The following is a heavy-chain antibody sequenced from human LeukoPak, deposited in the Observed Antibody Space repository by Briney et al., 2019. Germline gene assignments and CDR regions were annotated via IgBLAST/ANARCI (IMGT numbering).Heavy chain of an antibody. J-gene: IGHJ3*01. D-gene: IGHD2-2*01. CDR3: AKDSAMYLGNDASDV. V-gene: IGHV3-30*02. CDR1: GFAFSNYG. Sequence: PGGSLRLSCAASGFAFSNYGIHWVRQAPGKGLEWVAFIRYDGNEEYYADSVKGRFTISRDNSKNTLYLQMNSLRPEDTAVYYCAKDSAMYLGNDASDVWGQGTMVAVSS. CDR2: IRYDGNEE.